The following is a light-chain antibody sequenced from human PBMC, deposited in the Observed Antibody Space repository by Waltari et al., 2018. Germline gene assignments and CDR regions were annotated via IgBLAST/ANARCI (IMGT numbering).Light chain of an antibody. CDR1: QSDLYSSNNKNC. Sequence: DIVMTQAPDPLAGSMGERATINCKYSQSDLYSSNNKNCLAWYQQKPGQPPKLLIYWASTRESGVPDRFSGSGSGTDFSLTISSLQAEDVAVYYCQQYCSTPPMYTFGQGTKLEIK. J-gene: IGKJ2*01. V-gene: IGKV4-1*01. CDR3: QQYCSTPPMYT. CDR2: WAS.